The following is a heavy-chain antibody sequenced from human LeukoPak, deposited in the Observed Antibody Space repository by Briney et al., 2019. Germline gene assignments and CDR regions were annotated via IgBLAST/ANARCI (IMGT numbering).Heavy chain of an antibody. V-gene: IGHV1-2*02. CDR2: INLNSGGT. CDR1: GYTFTGYY. CDR3: AREEQWPTHWFDP. J-gene: IGHJ5*02. D-gene: IGHD6-19*01. Sequence: ASVKVSCKASGYTFTGYYMHWVRQAPGQGLEWMGWINLNSGGTNYAQKFQGRVTMTRDTSISTAYMELSRLSSDDTAVYYCAREEQWPTHWFDPWGQGTLVTVSS.